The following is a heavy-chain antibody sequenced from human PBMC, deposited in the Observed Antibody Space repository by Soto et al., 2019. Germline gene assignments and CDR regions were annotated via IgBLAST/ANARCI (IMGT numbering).Heavy chain of an antibody. J-gene: IGHJ4*02. CDR3: AREMAYYYDSSGYYNLDY. CDR1: GGTFSSYA. V-gene: IGHV1-69*13. CDR2: IIPIFGTA. D-gene: IGHD3-22*01. Sequence: SVKVSCKASGGTFSSYAISWVRQAPGQGLEWMGGIIPIFGTANYAQKFQGRVTITADESTSTAYMELSSLRSGDTAVYYCAREMAYYYDSSGYYNLDYWGQGTLVTVSS.